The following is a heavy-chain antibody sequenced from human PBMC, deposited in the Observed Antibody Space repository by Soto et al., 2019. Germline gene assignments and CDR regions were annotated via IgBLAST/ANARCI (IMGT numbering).Heavy chain of an antibody. CDR2: IGTLSDT. V-gene: IGHV3-13*01. CDR3: ARGRSFSYDSTPPPMFDP. D-gene: IGHD3-10*01. CDR1: GFTFSTFD. Sequence: GGSLRLSCAGSGFTFSTFDIHWVRQAPGKGLEWVSGIGTLSDTFYAASVQGRFTISRQNAKNSVYLQMNSLRAGDTAFYYCARGRSFSYDSTPPPMFDPWGQGTLVTSPQ. J-gene: IGHJ5*02.